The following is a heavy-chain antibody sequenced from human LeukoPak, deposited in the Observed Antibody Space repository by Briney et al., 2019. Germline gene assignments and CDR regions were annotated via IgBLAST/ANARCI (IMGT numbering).Heavy chain of an antibody. J-gene: IGHJ4*01. V-gene: IGHV3-30*03. CDR2: ISYDGGYQ. CDR1: GFNFGSYA. D-gene: IGHD3-16*02. CDR3: ATESSLSN. Sequence: GGTLRLSRAPSGFNFGSYAMDWGGEGRGQGLEWVGDISYDGGYQSYAVSVRGRFTISRDNSKNTLFLQMASLRPEDAAVYYCATESSLSNWGHGTLVTVSS.